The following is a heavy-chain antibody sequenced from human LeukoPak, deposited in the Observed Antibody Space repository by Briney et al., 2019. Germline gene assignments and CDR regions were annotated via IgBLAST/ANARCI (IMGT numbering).Heavy chain of an antibody. Sequence: GGSLRLSCAASGFTFSSYWMSWVRQAPGKGLEWVANIKQDGSEKYYVDSVKGRFTISRDNAMNSLYLQTNSLRAEDTAIYYCARGLHSRLYDSSGYYPYWGQGTLVTVSS. V-gene: IGHV3-7*01. CDR1: GFTFSSYW. CDR3: ARGLHSRLYDSSGYYPY. J-gene: IGHJ4*02. CDR2: IKQDGSEK. D-gene: IGHD3-22*01.